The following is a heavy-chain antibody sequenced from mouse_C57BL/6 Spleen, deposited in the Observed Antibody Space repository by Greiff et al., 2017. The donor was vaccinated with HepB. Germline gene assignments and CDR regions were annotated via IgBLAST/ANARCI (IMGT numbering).Heavy chain of an antibody. J-gene: IGHJ1*03. V-gene: IGHV1-69*01. CDR2: IDPSDSYT. D-gene: IGHD2-5*01. CDR3: ARLYSNYWYFDV. Sequence: VQLQQSGAELVMPGASVKLSCKASGYTFTSYWMHWVKQRPGQGLEWIGEIDPSDSYTNYNQKFKGKSTLTVDKSSSTAYMQLSSLTSADSAVYYCARLYSNYWYFDVWGTGTTVTVSS. CDR1: GYTFTSYW.